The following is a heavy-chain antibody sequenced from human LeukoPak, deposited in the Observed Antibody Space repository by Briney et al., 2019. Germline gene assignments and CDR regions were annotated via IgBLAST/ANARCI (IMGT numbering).Heavy chain of an antibody. Sequence: GGSLRLSCAASGFTFSSYAMSWVRQAPGKGLEWVSGISGSGGSTYSADSVKGRFTISRDNSKNTLYLQMNSLRAEDTAVYYCAKVGGSYSSLYYFDYWGQGTLVTVSS. V-gene: IGHV3-23*01. CDR3: AKVGGSYSSLYYFDY. CDR1: GFTFSSYA. D-gene: IGHD1-26*01. CDR2: ISGSGGST. J-gene: IGHJ4*02.